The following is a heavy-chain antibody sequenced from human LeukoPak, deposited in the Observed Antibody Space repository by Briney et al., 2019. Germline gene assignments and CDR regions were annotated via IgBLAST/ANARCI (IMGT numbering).Heavy chain of an antibody. CDR1: GFTVTTNY. J-gene: IGHJ4*02. CDR3: ARGSYTSGATFDY. Sequence: GGSLRLSCAASGFTVTTNYMTWVRQAPGKGLEWVSIIYSGGYTDYADSVKGRFTISRDNSKNALYLQMNSLRAEDTAVYYCARGSYTSGATFDYWGQGTLVTVSS. D-gene: IGHD3-10*01. CDR2: IYSGGYT. V-gene: IGHV3-66*01.